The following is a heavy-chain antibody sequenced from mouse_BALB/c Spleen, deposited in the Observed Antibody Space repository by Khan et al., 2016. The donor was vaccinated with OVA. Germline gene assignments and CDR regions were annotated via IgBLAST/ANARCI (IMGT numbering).Heavy chain of an antibody. Sequence: EVQLQESGGGLVQPGGSLKLSCAASGFDFSRYWMSWVRQAPGKGLEWIGEINPDSSTINYTTSQKDKFITSRDNAKNTVKLQMSKVRSEDTALYYCARGLRRFYYAMDYWGQGTSVTVSS. V-gene: IGHV4-1*02. D-gene: IGHD2-2*01. CDR1: GFDFSRYW. CDR3: ARGLRRFYYAMDY. J-gene: IGHJ4*01. CDR2: INPDSSTI.